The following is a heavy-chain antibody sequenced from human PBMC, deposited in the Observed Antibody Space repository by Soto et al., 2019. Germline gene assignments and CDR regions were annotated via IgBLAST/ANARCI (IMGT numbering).Heavy chain of an antibody. J-gene: IGHJ6*02. CDR2: ISGSGGST. Sequence: PGGSLRLSCAASGFTFSSYAMSWVRQAPGKGLEWVSAISGSGGSTYYADSVKGRFTISRDNSKNTLYLQMNSLRAEDTAVYYCAKKCGGDCYPYYYGMDVWGQGTTVTVS. D-gene: IGHD2-21*02. V-gene: IGHV3-23*01. CDR3: AKKCGGDCYPYYYGMDV. CDR1: GFTFSSYA.